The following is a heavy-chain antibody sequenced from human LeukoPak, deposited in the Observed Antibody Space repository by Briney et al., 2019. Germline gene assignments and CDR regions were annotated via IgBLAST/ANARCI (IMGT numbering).Heavy chain of an antibody. CDR1: GFSFSNCS. J-gene: IGHJ3*02. CDR2: ISSSSTHI. V-gene: IGHV3-21*01. Sequence: GGSLRLSCAASGFSFSNCSMDWGRQAPGKGLEWVSSISSSSTHIYYADSLEGRFTISRDNVRNSLYLQMNSLRAEDTAVYYCAGDYEGNLAFDIWGQGTMVTVSS. D-gene: IGHD4-23*01. CDR3: AGDYEGNLAFDI.